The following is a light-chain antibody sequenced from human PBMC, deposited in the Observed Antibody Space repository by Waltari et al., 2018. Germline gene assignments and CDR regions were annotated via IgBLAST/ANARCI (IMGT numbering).Light chain of an antibody. Sequence: QSALTQPASVSGSPGQSITISCTGTSSDVGGYNSVSWYQQHPGKAPKLMIYDVSKRPSGVSNRFSGSKSGNTASLTISGLQAEDEADYYCCSYAGSSTFGVFGGGTKLTVL. V-gene: IGLV2-23*02. CDR3: CSYAGSSTFGV. J-gene: IGLJ2*01. CDR1: SSDVGGYNS. CDR2: DVS.